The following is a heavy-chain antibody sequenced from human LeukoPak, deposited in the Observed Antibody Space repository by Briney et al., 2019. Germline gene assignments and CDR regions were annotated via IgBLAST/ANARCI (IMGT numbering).Heavy chain of an antibody. CDR2: IYYSGST. J-gene: IGHJ6*02. Sequence: PSETLSLTCTVSGGSISSSSYYWGWIRQPPGKGLEWIGSIYYSGSTYYNPSLKSRVTISVDTSKNQFSLKLSSVTAADTAVYHCAGWDTMRVVEGMDVWGQGTTVTVSS. D-gene: IGHD3-22*01. V-gene: IGHV4-39*01. CDR1: GGSISSSSYY. CDR3: AGWDTMRVVEGMDV.